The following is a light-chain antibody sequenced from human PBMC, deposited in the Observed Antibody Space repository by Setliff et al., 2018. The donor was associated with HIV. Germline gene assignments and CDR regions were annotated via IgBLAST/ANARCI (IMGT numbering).Light chain of an antibody. CDR2: DVS. V-gene: IGLV2-14*03. J-gene: IGLJ1*01. CDR3: SSYTTTSTYV. CDR1: SSDVGYYNH. Sequence: QSALAQPASVSGSLGQSITISCTGTSSDVGYYNHISWYQQYPGKAPKLTIYDVSDRPSGVSNRFSGSKSGNTASLTISGLQAEDEADYYCSSYTTTSTYVFGTGTKVTVL.